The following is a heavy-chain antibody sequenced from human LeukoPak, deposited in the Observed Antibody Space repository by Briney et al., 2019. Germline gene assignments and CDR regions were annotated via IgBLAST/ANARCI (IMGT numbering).Heavy chain of an antibody. CDR2: ISGSGGST. V-gene: IGHV3-23*01. J-gene: IGHJ4*02. Sequence: ETLSLTCTVSGGSISSSSYYWGWIRQPPGKGLEWVSAISGSGGSTYYADSVKGRFTISRDNSKNTLYLQMNSLRAEDTAVYYCAKVDGWEPGYWGQGTLVTVSS. D-gene: IGHD1-26*01. CDR1: GGSISSSSYY. CDR3: AKVDGWEPGY.